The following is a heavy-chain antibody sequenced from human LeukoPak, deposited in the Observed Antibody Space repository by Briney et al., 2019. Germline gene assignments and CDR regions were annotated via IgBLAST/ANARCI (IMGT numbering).Heavy chain of an antibody. CDR3: ARLLRWVYYFDS. J-gene: IGHJ4*02. Sequence: SETLSLTCTVSGGSISSNGYYSDWIRQPPGKGLEWIGSIYYSGSTYYNPSLTSRVTISVDTSKNQFSLKLSSVTAADTAVYYCARLLRWVYYFDSWGQGTLVTDSS. V-gene: IGHV4-39*01. D-gene: IGHD2-21*01. CDR2: IYYSGST. CDR1: GGSISSNGYY.